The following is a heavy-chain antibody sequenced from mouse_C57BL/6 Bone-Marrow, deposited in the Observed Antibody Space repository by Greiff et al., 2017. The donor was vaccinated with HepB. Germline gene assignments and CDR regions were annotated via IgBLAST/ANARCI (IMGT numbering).Heavy chain of an antibody. V-gene: IGHV5-6*01. CDR1: GFTFSSYG. D-gene: IGHD2-5*01. CDR2: ISSGSSYT. Sequence: EVQLVESGGDLVKPGGSLKLSCAASGFTFSSYGMSWVRQTPDKRLEWVAIISSGSSYTYYPDSVKGRFTISRDNAKNTLYLQMSSLKSEDTAMYYCARREYSNSFDYWGQGTTLTDSS. CDR3: ARREYSNSFDY. J-gene: IGHJ2*01.